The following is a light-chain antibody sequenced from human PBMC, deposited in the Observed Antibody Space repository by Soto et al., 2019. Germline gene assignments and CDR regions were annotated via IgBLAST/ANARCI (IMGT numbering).Light chain of an antibody. CDR1: QSVSSY. CDR3: RQRCNWPPIT. V-gene: IGKV3-11*01. J-gene: IGKJ5*01. CDR2: DAS. Sequence: MGLSQSQDSLSLAAGERATLSCRASQSVSSYLASYQQKPGQAPRLLIYDASNRATGIPARFSGSGAATDYTLTISSRVPEEVAVYYCRQRCNWPPITFGQGTRLEIK.